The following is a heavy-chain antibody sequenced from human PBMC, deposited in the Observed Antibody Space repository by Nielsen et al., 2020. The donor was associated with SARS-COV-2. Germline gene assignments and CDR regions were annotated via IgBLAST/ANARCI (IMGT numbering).Heavy chain of an antibody. J-gene: IGHJ6*02. D-gene: IGHD5-18*01. V-gene: IGHV3-69-1*01. Sequence: VRQAPGKGLEWVSSISSSSYIYYADSVKGRFTISRDNAKNSLYLQMNSLRAEDTAVYYCARDSRGYSYGHTYYYGMDVWGQGTTVTVSS. CDR2: ISSSSYI. CDR3: ARDSRGYSYGHTYYYGMDV.